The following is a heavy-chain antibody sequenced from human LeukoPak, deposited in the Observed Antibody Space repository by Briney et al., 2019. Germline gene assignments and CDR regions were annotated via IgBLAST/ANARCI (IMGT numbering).Heavy chain of an antibody. CDR1: GFTFSSYA. CDR2: ISGSGGNT. Sequence: GGSLRLSCAASGFTFSSYATFWVRQAPGEGLEWVSGISGSGGNTYYADSVMGRFTISTDSSKTTLYLQMNGMRADDTAVYYCAKDIGYCSGDSCPYFDHWGQGTLVTVSS. D-gene: IGHD2-15*01. CDR3: AKDIGYCSGDSCPYFDH. J-gene: IGHJ4*02. V-gene: IGHV3-23*01.